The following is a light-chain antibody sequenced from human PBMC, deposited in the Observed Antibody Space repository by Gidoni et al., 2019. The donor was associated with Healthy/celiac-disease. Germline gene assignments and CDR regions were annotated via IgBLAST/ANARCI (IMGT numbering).Light chain of an antibody. Sequence: EIGLTQSPGTLSLSPGERATLSCRASQSVSSSYLAWYQQKPGQAPGLLIYGASSRATGIPDRFSGSGSGTDFTLTISRLEPEDFSVYYCQQYGSSPGYTFXPXTKLEIK. J-gene: IGKJ2*01. CDR3: QQYGSSPGYT. CDR2: GAS. CDR1: QSVSSSY. V-gene: IGKV3-20*01.